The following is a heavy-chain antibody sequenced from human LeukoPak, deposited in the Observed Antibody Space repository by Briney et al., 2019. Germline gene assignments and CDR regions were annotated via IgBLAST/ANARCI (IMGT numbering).Heavy chain of an antibody. D-gene: IGHD6-13*01. V-gene: IGHV3-23*01. CDR3: AKVDSSSWYRTLDY. J-gene: IGHJ4*02. CDR2: ISGSGGST. Sequence: PGGSLRLSCAASGFTFSSYAMSWVRQAPGRGPEWVSAISGSGGSTYYADSVKGRFTISRDNSKNTLYLQMNSLRAEDTAVYYCAKVDSSSWYRTLDYWGQGTLVTVSS. CDR1: GFTFSSYA.